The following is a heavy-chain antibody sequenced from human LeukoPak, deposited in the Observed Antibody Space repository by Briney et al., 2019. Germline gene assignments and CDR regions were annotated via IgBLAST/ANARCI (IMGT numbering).Heavy chain of an antibody. CDR2: IYYSGST. CDR3: ASPLYSSGRDY. Sequence: SETLSLTCTVSGGSISSYYWSWIRQPPGKGLERIGYIYYSGSTNYNPSLKSRVTISVDTSKNQFSLRLSSVTAADTAVYYCASPLYSSGRDYWGQGTLVTVSS. V-gene: IGHV4-59*12. D-gene: IGHD6-19*01. CDR1: GGSISSYY. J-gene: IGHJ4*02.